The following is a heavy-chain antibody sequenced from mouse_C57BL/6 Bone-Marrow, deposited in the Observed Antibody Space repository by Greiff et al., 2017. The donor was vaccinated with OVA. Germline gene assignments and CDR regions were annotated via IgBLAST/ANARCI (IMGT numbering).Heavy chain of an antibody. Sequence: QVQLQQSGAELVRPGTSVKMSCKASGYTFTNYWIGWAKQRPGHGLEWIGDIYPGGGYTNYNEKFKGKATLTADNSSSTAYMQFSSLTSEDSAIYYCARTITTASYFDYWGQGTTLTVSS. CDR2: IYPGGGYT. CDR3: ARTITTASYFDY. CDR1: GYTFTNYW. J-gene: IGHJ2*01. V-gene: IGHV1-63*01. D-gene: IGHD2-4*01.